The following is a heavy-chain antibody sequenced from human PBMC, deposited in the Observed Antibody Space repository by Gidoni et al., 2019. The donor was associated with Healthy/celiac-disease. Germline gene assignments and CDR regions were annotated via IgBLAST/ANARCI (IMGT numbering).Heavy chain of an antibody. D-gene: IGHD6-25*01. Sequence: QLQLQESGPGLVKPSETLSLTCTVSGGSISSSSYYWGWIRQPPGKGLEWLGSIYYSGSTYYNPSLKSRVTISVDTSKNQFSLKLSSVTAADTAVYYCARFVRAAGYLPSYYYYYGMDVWGQGTTVTVSS. CDR3: ARFVRAAGYLPSYYYYYGMDV. CDR2: IYYSGST. V-gene: IGHV4-39*01. CDR1: GGSISSSSYY. J-gene: IGHJ6*02.